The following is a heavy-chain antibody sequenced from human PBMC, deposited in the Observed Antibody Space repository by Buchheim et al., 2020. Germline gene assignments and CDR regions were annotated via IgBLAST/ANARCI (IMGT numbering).Heavy chain of an antibody. J-gene: IGHJ4*02. V-gene: IGHV3-48*03. CDR2: ISSSGSTI. CDR1: GFTFSSYE. CDR3: ARDPRYCSGGSCYPDY. Sequence: EVQLVESGGGLVQPGGSLRLSCAASGFTFSSYEMNWVRQAPGKGLEWVSYISSSGSTIYYADSVKGRFTISRDNAKNLLYLQMNSLRAEDTAVYYCARDPRYCSGGSCYPDYWGQGTL. D-gene: IGHD2-15*01.